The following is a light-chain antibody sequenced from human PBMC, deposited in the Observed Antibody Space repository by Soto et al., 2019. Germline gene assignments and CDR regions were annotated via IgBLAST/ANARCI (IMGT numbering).Light chain of an antibody. Sequence: DIQMTQSPSSLSASVGDRVTITCQASQDISNFLNWYQQKPGKAPKLLIYDASNLQTGVPSRFSGSGSGTDFTFTISSLQPEDSATYYFHQYDNVPQTFGQGTKLEIK. CDR3: HQYDNVPQT. V-gene: IGKV1-33*01. J-gene: IGKJ2*01. CDR2: DAS. CDR1: QDISNF.